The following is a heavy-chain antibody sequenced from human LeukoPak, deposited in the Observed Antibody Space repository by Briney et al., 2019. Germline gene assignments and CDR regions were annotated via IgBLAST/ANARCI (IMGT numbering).Heavy chain of an antibody. Sequence: GGSLRLSCSASGFTFSSYSMNWVRQAPGKGLESVSYISGSSNTIYYADSVKGRFTISRDNAKNSLYLQMNSLRAEDTAVYYCARDVSRLLWFGEFPGYYYYMDVWGKGTTVTVSS. D-gene: IGHD3-10*01. CDR1: GFTFSSYS. V-gene: IGHV3-48*04. CDR3: ARDVSRLLWFGEFPGYYYYMDV. J-gene: IGHJ6*03. CDR2: ISGSSNTI.